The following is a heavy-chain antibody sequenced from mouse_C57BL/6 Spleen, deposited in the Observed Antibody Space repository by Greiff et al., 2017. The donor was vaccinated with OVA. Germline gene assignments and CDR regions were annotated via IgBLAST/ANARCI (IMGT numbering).Heavy chain of an antibody. Sequence: QVQLQQPGAELVKPGASVKLSCKASGYTFTSYWMHWVKQRPGRGLEWIGRIDPNSGGTKYNEKFKSKATLTVDKPSSPAYMQLSSLTSEDSAVYYCARRYYGSSYVGYFDVWGTGTTVTVSS. D-gene: IGHD1-1*01. V-gene: IGHV1-72*01. CDR1: GYTFTSYW. CDR2: IDPNSGGT. J-gene: IGHJ1*03. CDR3: ARRYYGSSYVGYFDV.